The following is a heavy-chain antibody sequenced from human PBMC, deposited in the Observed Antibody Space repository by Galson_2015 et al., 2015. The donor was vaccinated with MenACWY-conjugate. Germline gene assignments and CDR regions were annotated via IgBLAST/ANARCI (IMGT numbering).Heavy chain of an antibody. CDR1: GYSFTNYW. CDR3: EAGCASAGCYRP. V-gene: IGHV5-51*01. J-gene: IGHJ5*02. D-gene: IGHD2-2*02. Sequence: QSGAEVKKPGESLKISCKGSGYSFTNYWIGWVRQMPGKGLEWMGIIYPGDSETRHSPSLQGQVTISADKSISTAYLQWSSLKASDTAMYYCEAGCASAGCYRPWGQGTLVTVSS. CDR2: IYPGDSET.